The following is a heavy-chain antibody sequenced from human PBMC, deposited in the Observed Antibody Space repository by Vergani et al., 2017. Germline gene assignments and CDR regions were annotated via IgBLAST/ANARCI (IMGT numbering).Heavy chain of an antibody. D-gene: IGHD6-13*01. V-gene: IGHV3-33*05. J-gene: IGHJ6*03. CDR1: GFKFSNFG. Sequence: QVQLVESGGNLVQPGRSLRLSCAAAGFKFSNFGTHWVRQVPGKGLEWVAFISYNGGNQYYADSVQGRFTISRDNTKNILYLQMSSLRVEDTALYYCTRDVADTHSSIWPLNYHYFMDVWGEGTTVTVSS. CDR3: TRDVADTHSSIWPLNYHYFMDV. CDR2: ISYNGGNQ.